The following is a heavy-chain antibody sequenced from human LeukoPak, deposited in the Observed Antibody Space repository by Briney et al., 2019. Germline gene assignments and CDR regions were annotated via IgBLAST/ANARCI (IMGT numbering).Heavy chain of an antibody. D-gene: IGHD3-22*01. J-gene: IGHJ4*02. CDR2: TSGSGVYT. CDR3: AKAGSSGYRYYFDY. CDR1: GFTFSSYD. Sequence: GGSLRLSCAASGFTFSSYDVSWVRQAPGKGLEWVSATSGSGVYTYYADSVKGRFTMSRDNSKNTLFLQMNSLRAEDTAIYYCAKAGSSGYRYYFDYWGQGTPVTVSS. V-gene: IGHV3-23*01.